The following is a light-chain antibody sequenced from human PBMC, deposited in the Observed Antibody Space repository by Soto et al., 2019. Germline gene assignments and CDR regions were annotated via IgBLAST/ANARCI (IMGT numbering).Light chain of an antibody. V-gene: IGLV2-11*01. CDR3: CSYAGNDRPHWV. CDR1: SSDVGSNNL. Sequence: QSALTQPRSVSGSPGQSVTISCTGTSSDVGSNNLVSWYQQHPGKAPKLMIYDVTKRPSGVPDRFSGSKSGNTASLAISGLQAEEDADDYDCSYAGNDRPHWVFGGGTKLTVL. J-gene: IGLJ3*02. CDR2: DVT.